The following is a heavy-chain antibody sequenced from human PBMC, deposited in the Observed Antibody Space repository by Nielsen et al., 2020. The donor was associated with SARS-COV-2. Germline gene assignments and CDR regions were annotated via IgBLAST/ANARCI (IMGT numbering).Heavy chain of an antibody. CDR1: GGSASTGLHH. J-gene: IGHJ4*02. CDR3: VRIDMATISVDY. D-gene: IGHD5-24*01. CDR2: IFYRGST. Sequence: SETLSLTCIVSGGSASTGLHHLSSIRQPPGKGLEWIGYIFYRGSTNYNPSLKSRVTISVDTSKNQFSLKVNSVTAADTAVYYCVRIDMATISVDYWGRGTLVTVSS. V-gene: IGHV4-61*01.